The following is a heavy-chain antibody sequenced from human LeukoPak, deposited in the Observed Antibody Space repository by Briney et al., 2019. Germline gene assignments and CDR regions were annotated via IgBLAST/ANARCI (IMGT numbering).Heavy chain of an antibody. D-gene: IGHD5-24*01. J-gene: IGHJ4*02. V-gene: IGHV5-51*01. CDR1: GYSFTSSW. CDR3: ARTRDGYNSLFDC. CDR2: IYPGDSDT. Sequence: GESLKISCKGSGYSFTSSWIGWVRQLPGKGLGWMGIIYPGDSDTTYSPSFQGLATMSADKSIRTAYLQWSSLKASDTAMYYCARTRDGYNSLFDCWGQGTLVTVSS.